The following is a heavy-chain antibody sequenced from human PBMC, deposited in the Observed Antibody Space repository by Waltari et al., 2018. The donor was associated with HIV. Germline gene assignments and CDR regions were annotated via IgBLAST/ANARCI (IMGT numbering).Heavy chain of an antibody. V-gene: IGHV1-8*01. CDR2: LKPNSGNT. J-gene: IGHJ6*02. Sequence: QVQLVQSGAEVKKPGASVKVSCKASGYTFTSYDINWVRQATGQGLEWMGGLKPNSGNTGYAQKFQGRVTMTRNTSISTAYMELSSLRSEDTAVYYCARGEVYDYYYGMDVWGQGTTVTVSS. CDR3: ARGEVYDYYYGMDV. CDR1: GYTFTSYD.